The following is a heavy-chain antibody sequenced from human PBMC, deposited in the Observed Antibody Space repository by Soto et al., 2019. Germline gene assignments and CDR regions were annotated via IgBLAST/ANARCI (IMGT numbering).Heavy chain of an antibody. Sequence: EVQLVESGGGLVQPGGSLRLSCAASGFSFSTYWMSWFRQVPGTGLEWLANIKADGSETYYVDSVRGRFTISRDNAKTSLYLQMNSLRAEDTAVYYCATGVHIDFCGQGTLVTVSS. V-gene: IGHV3-7*03. CDR1: GFSFSTYW. CDR3: ATGVHIDF. CDR2: IKADGSET. D-gene: IGHD1-1*01. J-gene: IGHJ4*02.